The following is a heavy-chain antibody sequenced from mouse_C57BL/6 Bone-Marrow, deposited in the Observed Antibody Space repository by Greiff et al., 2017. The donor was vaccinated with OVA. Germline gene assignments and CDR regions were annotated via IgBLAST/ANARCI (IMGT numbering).Heavy chain of an antibody. D-gene: IGHD3-1*01. CDR2: INPYNGGT. J-gene: IGHJ2*01. Sequence: VQLKESGPVLVKPGASVKMSCKASGYTFTDYYMNWVKQSHGKSLEWIGVINPYNGGTSYNQKFKGKATLTVDKSSSTAYMELNSLTSEDSAVYYCARWGYSYYFDYWGQGTTLTVSS. CDR1: GYTFTDYY. CDR3: ARWGYSYYFDY. V-gene: IGHV1-19*01.